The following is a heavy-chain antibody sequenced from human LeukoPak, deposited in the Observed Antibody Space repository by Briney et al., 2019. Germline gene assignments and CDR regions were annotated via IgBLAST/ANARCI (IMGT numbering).Heavy chain of an antibody. V-gene: IGHV4-39*01. D-gene: IGHD6-13*01. CDR1: GGSISSSSYY. CDR3: ARGRQLALDY. CDR2: IYYSGST. Sequence: SETLSLTCTVSGGSISSSSYYWGWIRQPPGKGLEWIGSIYYSGSTYYNPSLKSRVTISVDMSKNQFSLKLSSVTAADTAVYYCARGRQLALDYWGQGTLVTVSS. J-gene: IGHJ4*02.